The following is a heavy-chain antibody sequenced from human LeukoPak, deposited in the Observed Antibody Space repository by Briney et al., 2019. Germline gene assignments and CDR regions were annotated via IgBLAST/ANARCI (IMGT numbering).Heavy chain of an antibody. D-gene: IGHD6-19*01. Sequence: GGSLRLSCAASRFTFSDYYMSWIRQAPGKGLEWVSYISSGGSTIYYADSVKGRFTISRDNAKNSLYLQMNSLRAEDTAVYYCARGRGSYSSGWYYFDYWGQGTLVTVSS. CDR1: RFTFSDYY. CDR3: ARGRGSYSSGWYYFDY. J-gene: IGHJ4*02. CDR2: ISSGGSTI. V-gene: IGHV3-11*01.